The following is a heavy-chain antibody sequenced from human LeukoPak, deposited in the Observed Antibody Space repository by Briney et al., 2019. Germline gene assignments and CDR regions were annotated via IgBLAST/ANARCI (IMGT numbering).Heavy chain of an antibody. J-gene: IGHJ4*02. CDR2: INPSGGST. CDR1: GYIFANYY. CDR3: ARSLGSSSWYDFDY. D-gene: IGHD6-13*01. V-gene: IGHV1-46*01. Sequence: ASVKVSCKASGYIFANYYLHWVRQAPGQGLEWMGIINPSGGSTSYAQKLHGRVTMTRDMSTSTVYMELSGLRSEDTAVYYCARSLGSSSWYDFDYWGQGTLVTVSS.